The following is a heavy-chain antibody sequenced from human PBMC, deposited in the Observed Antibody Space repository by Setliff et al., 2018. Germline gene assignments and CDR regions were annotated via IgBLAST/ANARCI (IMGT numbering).Heavy chain of an antibody. D-gene: IGHD6-13*01. Sequence: GASVKVSCKASGYTLTTYAMTWVRQAPGQGLEWMGWINTKTGNPTYAQGFTGRLVFSLDTSVRTAYLQNSSLKAEDTDVYYCTRDQGGSSWYWSSPHFDYWGQGTLVTVSS. CDR3: TRDQGGSSWYWSSPHFDY. V-gene: IGHV7-4-1*02. CDR1: GYTLTTYA. J-gene: IGHJ4*02. CDR2: INTKTGNP.